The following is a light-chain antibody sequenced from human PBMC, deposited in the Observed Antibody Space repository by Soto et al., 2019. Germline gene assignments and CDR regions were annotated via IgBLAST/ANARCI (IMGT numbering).Light chain of an antibody. CDR2: LGS. Sequence: DIVMTQSPLSLPVTPGEPASISCRSSQSLLHSNGYNYLDWYLQKPGQSPQLLTYLGSNRTSGVPDRFSGSGSGTDFTLKISRVYAEDVGVYYFMQALQTPVTFGQGTRLEIK. V-gene: IGKV2-28*01. CDR3: MQALQTPVT. J-gene: IGKJ5*01. CDR1: QSLLHSNGYNY.